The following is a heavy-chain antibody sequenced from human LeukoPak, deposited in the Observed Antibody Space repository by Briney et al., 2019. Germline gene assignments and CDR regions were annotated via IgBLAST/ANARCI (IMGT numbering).Heavy chain of an antibody. CDR1: GYTFTSYD. V-gene: IGHV1-8*03. J-gene: IGHJ6*03. D-gene: IGHD2-2*01. CDR2: MNPNSGNT. CDR3: ARTIVVVPAATSYYYYYMDV. Sequence: ASVKVSCKASGYTFTSYDINWVRQATGQGLEWMGWMNPNSGNTGYAQKFQGRVTITADESTSTAYMELSSLRSEDAAVYYCARTIVVVPAATSYYYYYMDVWGKGTTVTVSS.